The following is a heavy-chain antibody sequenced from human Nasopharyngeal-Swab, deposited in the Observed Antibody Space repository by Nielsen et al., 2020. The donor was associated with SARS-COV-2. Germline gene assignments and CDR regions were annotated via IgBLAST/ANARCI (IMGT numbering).Heavy chain of an antibody. CDR1: GGTFSSYA. D-gene: IGHD5-24*01. CDR2: ISAYNGNT. V-gene: IGHV1-18*01. Sequence: ASVKVSCKASGGTFSSYAISWVRQAPGQGLEWMGWISAYNGNTNYAQKLQGRVTMTTDTSTSTAYMELRSLRSDDTAVYYCARVMEMATILVGYYYHMDVWGKGTTVTVSS. J-gene: IGHJ6*03. CDR3: ARVMEMATILVGYYYHMDV.